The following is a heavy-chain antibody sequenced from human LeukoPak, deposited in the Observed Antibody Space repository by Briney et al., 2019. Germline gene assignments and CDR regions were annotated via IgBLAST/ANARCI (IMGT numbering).Heavy chain of an antibody. CDR3: ATFRGHWLPSYFDY. CDR2: FDPEDGET. Sequence: SVKDSCKVSGYTLTELSMHWVRQAPGKGLEWMGGFDPEDGETIYAQKFQCRVTMTEDTSTDTAYMELSSLRSEDTAVYYCATFRGHWLPSYFDYWGQGTLVTVSS. D-gene: IGHD6-19*01. V-gene: IGHV1-24*01. CDR1: GYTLTELS. J-gene: IGHJ4*02.